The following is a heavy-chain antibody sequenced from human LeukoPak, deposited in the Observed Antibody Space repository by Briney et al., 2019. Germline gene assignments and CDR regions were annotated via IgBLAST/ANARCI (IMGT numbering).Heavy chain of an antibody. V-gene: IGHV1-46*01. CDR3: ATDLALITFGGVIGFDY. J-gene: IGHJ4*02. CDR1: GYIFTSYY. D-gene: IGHD3-16*01. Sequence: ASVKVSCKASGYIFTSYYIHWVRQASGQGLEWMGIINPSGGSTSYAQKFQGRVTMTEDTSTDTAYMELSSLRSEDTAVYYCATDLALITFGGVIGFDYWGQGTLVTVSS. CDR2: INPSGGST.